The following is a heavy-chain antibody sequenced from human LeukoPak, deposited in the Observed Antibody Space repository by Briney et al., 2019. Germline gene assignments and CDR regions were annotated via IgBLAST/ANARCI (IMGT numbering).Heavy chain of an antibody. D-gene: IGHD6-13*01. CDR2: ISSSSSYI. CDR3: ARLSDSQAAGSHYLDY. Sequence: GGSLRLSCAASGFTFSSYSMNWVRQAPGKGLEWVSSISSSSSYIYYADSVKGRFTISRDNAKNSLYLQMNSLRAEDTAVYYCARLSDSQAAGSHYLDYWGQGTLVTVSS. CDR1: GFTFSSYS. V-gene: IGHV3-21*01. J-gene: IGHJ4*02.